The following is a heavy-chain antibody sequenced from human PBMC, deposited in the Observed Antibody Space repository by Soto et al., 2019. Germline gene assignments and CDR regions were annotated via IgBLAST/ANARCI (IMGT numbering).Heavy chain of an antibody. J-gene: IGHJ5*02. Sequence: PGGSLRLSCAASGFTFSKNWMSWVRQAPGKGLEWVANIKQDGSEKHYVDSVKGRFTISRDNAQNSLFLQMNSLRAEDTAVYHCVRDLNEYDSSGNWFDPWGQGTLVTVSS. CDR3: VRDLNEYDSSGNWFDP. CDR1: GFTFSKNW. D-gene: IGHD3-22*01. CDR2: IKQDGSEK. V-gene: IGHV3-7*05.